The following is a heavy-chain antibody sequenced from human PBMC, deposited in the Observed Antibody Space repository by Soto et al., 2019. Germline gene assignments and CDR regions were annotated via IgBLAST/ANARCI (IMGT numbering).Heavy chain of an antibody. D-gene: IGHD2-15*01. Sequence: AAAGGTCGDLGVSRVIQNKGKGLEWVSAISGSGGSTYYADSVKGLFTISRNNSKNPLYLQMNSLRAEDTVVFYCEALGGMRGCYSVTAVRLHRSSDL. J-gene: IGHJ2*01. V-gene: IGHV3-23*01. CDR2: ISGSGGST. CDR1: GGTCGDLG. CDR3: EALGGMRGCYSVTAVRLHRSSDL.